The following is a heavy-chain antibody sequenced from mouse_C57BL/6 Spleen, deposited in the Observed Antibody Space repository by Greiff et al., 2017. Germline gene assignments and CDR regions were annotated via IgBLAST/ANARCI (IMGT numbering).Heavy chain of an antibody. V-gene: IGHV1-81*01. CDR3: ARSREDYSNEEGFDY. CDR2: IYPRSGNT. J-gene: IGHJ2*01. Sequence: QVQLQQSGAELARPGASVKLSCKASGYTFTSYGISWVKQRTGQGLEWIGEIYPRSGNTYYNEKFKGKATLTADKSSSTAYMELRSLTSEDSAVYFCARSREDYSNEEGFDYWGKGTTLTVSS. CDR1: GYTFTSYG. D-gene: IGHD2-5*01.